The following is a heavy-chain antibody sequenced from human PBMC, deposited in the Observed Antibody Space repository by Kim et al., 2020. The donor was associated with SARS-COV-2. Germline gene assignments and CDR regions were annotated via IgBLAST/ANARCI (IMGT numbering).Heavy chain of an antibody. D-gene: IGHD3-3*01. Sequence: SETLSLTCTVSGGSISSSSYYWGWIRQPPGKGLEWIGSIYYSGSTYSNPSLKSRVTISVDTSKNQFSLKLSSVTAADTAVYYCARQDSCWSGYYTPYYFDYWGQGTLVTVSS. V-gene: IGHV4-39*01. CDR1: GGSISSSSYY. CDR3: ARQDSCWSGYYTPYYFDY. CDR2: IYYSGST. J-gene: IGHJ4*02.